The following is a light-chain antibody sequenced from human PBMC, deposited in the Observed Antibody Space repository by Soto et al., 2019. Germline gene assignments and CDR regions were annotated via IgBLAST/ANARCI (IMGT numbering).Light chain of an antibody. CDR1: SSNIGAGYD. CDR3: QSYDSSLSGYV. V-gene: IGLV1-40*01. Sequence: QSVLTQPPSVSGAPGQKVTISCTGSSSNIGAGYDVNWYHQLPGTAPKLLIHGNSNRPSGVPDRFSGSKSGTSASLAITGLQAEDEADYFGQSYDSSLSGYVFGTGTKVIVL. CDR2: GNS. J-gene: IGLJ1*01.